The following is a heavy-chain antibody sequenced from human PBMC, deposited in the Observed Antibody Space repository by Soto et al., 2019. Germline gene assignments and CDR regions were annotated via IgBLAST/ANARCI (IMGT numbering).Heavy chain of an antibody. D-gene: IGHD2-2*01. V-gene: IGHV4-38-2*02. CDR3: ARERGYFGSPRCSACFDP. J-gene: IGHJ5*02. CDR2: TFHTGST. CDR1: GSSISSGYY. Sequence: PSEPLSLTCTVSGSSISSGYYWGWIRQPPGKGLEWIGTTFHTGSTYYNPSLKSRVTMSMDTSKNQFSLNLSSVTAADTAVYYCARERGYFGSPRCSACFDPCGQATLLTV.